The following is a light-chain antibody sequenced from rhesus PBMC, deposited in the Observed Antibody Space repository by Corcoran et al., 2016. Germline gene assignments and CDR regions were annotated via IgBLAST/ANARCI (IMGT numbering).Light chain of an antibody. CDR1: QGISSW. CDR2: KAS. Sequence: DIQMTQSPSSLSASVGDRVTITCRASQGISSWFAWYQQKPGKSPKLLLYKASSLQRGVPSRFSGIESGTDFTPTISSLQAEGLSTDECQQYSSAPYSFGQGTKVEIK. V-gene: IGKV1-21*01. CDR3: QQYSSAPYS. J-gene: IGKJ2*01.